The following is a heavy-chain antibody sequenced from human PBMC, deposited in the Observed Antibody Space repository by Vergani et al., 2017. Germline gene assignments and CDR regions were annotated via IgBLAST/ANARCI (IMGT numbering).Heavy chain of an antibody. CDR3: ASSGWYGFDY. Sequence: QVQLVESGGGLVKPGGSLRLSCAASGFTFSDYYMSWIRQAPGKGLEWIGSIYYSGSTYYNPSLKSRVTISVDTSKNQFSLKLSSVTAADTAVYYCASSGWYGFDYWGQGTLVTVSS. J-gene: IGHJ4*02. V-gene: IGHV4-59*05. D-gene: IGHD6-19*01. CDR2: IYYSGST. CDR1: GFTFSDYY.